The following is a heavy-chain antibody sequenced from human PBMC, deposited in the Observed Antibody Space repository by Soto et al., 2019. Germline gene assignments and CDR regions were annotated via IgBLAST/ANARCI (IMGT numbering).Heavy chain of an antibody. CDR1: GGSFSGYY. CDR3: ARSRDNWFDP. J-gene: IGHJ5*02. Sequence: SETLSLTCAVYGGSFSGYYWSWIRQPPGKGLEWIGEINHSGSTNYNPSLKSRVTISVDTSKNQFSLKLSSVTAADTAVYYCARSRDNWFDPWGQGTLVTVSS. V-gene: IGHV4-34*01. CDR2: INHSGST.